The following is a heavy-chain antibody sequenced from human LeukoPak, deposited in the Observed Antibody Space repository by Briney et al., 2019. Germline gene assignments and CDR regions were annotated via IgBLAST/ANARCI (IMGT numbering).Heavy chain of an antibody. D-gene: IGHD1-26*01. CDR1: GYTFTTYG. J-gene: IGHJ3*02. V-gene: IGHV1-18*01. Sequence: GASVKVSCKSSGYTFTTYGISWMRQAPGQSLEWMGWISPDNSNTKYAQKRQGRATITTDTSAKTACMELRSLRSDDTAVYYCARDSGSYWTVLDAFDIWGQGTMVTVSS. CDR3: ARDSGSYWTVLDAFDI. CDR2: ISPDNSNT.